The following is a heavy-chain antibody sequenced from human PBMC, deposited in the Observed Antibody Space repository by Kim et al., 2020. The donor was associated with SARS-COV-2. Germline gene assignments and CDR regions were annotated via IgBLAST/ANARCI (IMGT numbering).Heavy chain of an antibody. Sequence: GGSLRLSCAASGFTFSSYAMSWVRQAPGKGLEWVSAISGSGGSTYYADSVKGRFTISRDNSKNTLYLQMNSLRAEDTAVYYCAKDIGRWGVVVVAATSLQFDYWGQGTLVTVSS. V-gene: IGHV3-23*01. D-gene: IGHD2-15*01. CDR3: AKDIGRWGVVVVAATSLQFDY. J-gene: IGHJ4*02. CDR2: ISGSGGST. CDR1: GFTFSSYA.